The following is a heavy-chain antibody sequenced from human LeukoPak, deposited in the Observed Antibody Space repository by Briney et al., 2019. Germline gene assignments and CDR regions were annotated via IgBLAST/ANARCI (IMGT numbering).Heavy chain of an antibody. J-gene: IGHJ3*02. Sequence: SETLSLTCTVSGVSISSSSYYWGWIRQPPGKGLEWIGSIYYSGSTYYNPSLKSRVTISVDTSKNQFSLKLSSVTAADTAVYYCARYPSDAFDIWGQGTMVTVSS. CDR2: IYYSGST. CDR1: GVSISSSSYY. V-gene: IGHV4-39*07. CDR3: ARYPSDAFDI.